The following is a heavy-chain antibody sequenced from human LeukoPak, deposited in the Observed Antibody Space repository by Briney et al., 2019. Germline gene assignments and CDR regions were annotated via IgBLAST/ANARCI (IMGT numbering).Heavy chain of an antibody. D-gene: IGHD3-10*01. CDR2: IYYSGST. Sequence: SETLSLTCTVSGGSISSSSYYWGWIRQPPGKGLEWIGSIYYSGSTYYNPSLKSRVTISVDTSENQFSLKLSSVTAADTAVYYCARGQSPLWFGEFDYWGQGTLVTVSS. CDR1: GGSISSSSYY. CDR3: ARGQSPLWFGEFDY. J-gene: IGHJ4*02. V-gene: IGHV4-39*07.